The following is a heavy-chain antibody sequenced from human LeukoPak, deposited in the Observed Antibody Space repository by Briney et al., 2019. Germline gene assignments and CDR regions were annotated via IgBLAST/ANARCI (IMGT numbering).Heavy chain of an antibody. Sequence: TSETLSLTCTVSGGSISSYYWSWIRQPPGKGLEWIGYIYYSGSTYYNPSLKSRVTISVDKSKNQFSLKLSSVTAADTAVYYCASRIVVVVAAVAGFPGWFDPWGQGTLVTVSS. CDR3: ASRIVVVVAAVAGFPGWFDP. CDR2: IYYSGST. CDR1: GGSISSYY. J-gene: IGHJ5*02. D-gene: IGHD2-15*01. V-gene: IGHV4-59*12.